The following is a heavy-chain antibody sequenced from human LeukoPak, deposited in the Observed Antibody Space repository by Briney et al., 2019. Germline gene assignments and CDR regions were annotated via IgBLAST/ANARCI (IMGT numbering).Heavy chain of an antibody. D-gene: IGHD6-19*01. CDR3: ARGKIAVAGTHFGY. J-gene: IGHJ4*02. V-gene: IGHV4-34*01. CDR1: GGSLSGYY. CDR2: INHSGST. Sequence: SETLSLTCAVYGGSLSGYYWSWIRQPPGKGLEWIGEINHSGSTNYNPSLKSRVTISVDTSKNQFSLKLSSVTAADTAVYYCARGKIAVAGTHFGYWGQGTLVTVSS.